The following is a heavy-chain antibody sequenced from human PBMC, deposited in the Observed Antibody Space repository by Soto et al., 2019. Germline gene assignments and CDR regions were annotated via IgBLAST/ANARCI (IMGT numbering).Heavy chain of an antibody. CDR3: ARGFNWLDY. V-gene: IGHV3-30*14. J-gene: IGHJ4*02. Sequence: GGSLRLSCAASGFTFSSYAMHWVRQAPGKGLEWVAVISYDGSNKYYADSVKGRFTISRDNSKNTLFLQMNSLRAEDTAVYYCARGFNWLDYWGLGTLVTVSS. CDR2: ISYDGSNK. D-gene: IGHD5-12*01. CDR1: GFTFSSYA.